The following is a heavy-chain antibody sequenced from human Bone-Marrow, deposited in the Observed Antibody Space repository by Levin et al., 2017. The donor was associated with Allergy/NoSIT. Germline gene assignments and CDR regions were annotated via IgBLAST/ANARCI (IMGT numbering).Heavy chain of an antibody. J-gene: IGHJ4*02. CDR3: ASDYSRHYSLDY. D-gene: IGHD3-22*01. V-gene: IGHV1-46*01. CDR1: GSTFTRYY. Sequence: VASVKVSCKASGSTFTRYYIHWVRQAPGQGLEWMAIVNPSGGTTTYAQNFQGRVTMTSDTFTDTVYMELSSLRSEDTALYYCASDYSRHYSLDYWGQGTLVTVSS. CDR2: VNPSGGTT.